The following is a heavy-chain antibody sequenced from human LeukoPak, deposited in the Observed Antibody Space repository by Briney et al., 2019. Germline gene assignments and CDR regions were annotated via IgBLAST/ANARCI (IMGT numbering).Heavy chain of an antibody. D-gene: IGHD6-19*01. V-gene: IGHV4-39*07. J-gene: IGHJ4*02. Sequence: SETLSLTCTVSGGSISSSSYYWGWIRQPPGKGLEWIGSIYYSGSTYYNPSLKSRVTISVDTSKNQFSLKLSSVTAADTAVYYCTRDLGSGSPHWGQGTLVTVSS. CDR3: TRDLGSGSPH. CDR1: GGSISSSSYY. CDR2: IYYSGST.